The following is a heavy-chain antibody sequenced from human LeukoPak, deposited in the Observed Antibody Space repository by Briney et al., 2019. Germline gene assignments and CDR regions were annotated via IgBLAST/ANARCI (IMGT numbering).Heavy chain of an antibody. CDR1: GFTFSSYA. J-gene: IGHJ4*02. CDR2: ISGSGGST. D-gene: IGHD6-19*01. V-gene: IGHV3-23*01. CDR3: VKTDKLSSGWYRNFDY. Sequence: GGSLRLSCAASGFTFSSYAMSWVRQVPGKGLEWVSAISGSGGSTYYADSVKGRFTISRDNSKTTLYLQMNSLRAEDTAVYYCVKTDKLSSGWYRNFDYWGQGALVTVSS.